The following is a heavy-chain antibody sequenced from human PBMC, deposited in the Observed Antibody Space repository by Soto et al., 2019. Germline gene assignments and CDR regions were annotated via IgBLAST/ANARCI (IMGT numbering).Heavy chain of an antibody. V-gene: IGHV1-18*01. D-gene: IGHD5-12*01. CDR1: GYTFTSYG. Sequence: ASVKVSCKASGYTFTSYGISWVRQAPGQGLEWMGWISAYNGNTNYAQKLQGRVTMTTDTSTSTAYMELRSLRSDDTAVYYCVAGYASYYYYGMDVWGQGTTVTVSS. J-gene: IGHJ6*02. CDR2: ISAYNGNT. CDR3: VAGYASYYYYGMDV.